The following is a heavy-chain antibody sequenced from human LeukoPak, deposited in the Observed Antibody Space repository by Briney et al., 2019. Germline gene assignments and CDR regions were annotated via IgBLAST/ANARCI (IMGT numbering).Heavy chain of an antibody. Sequence: PGGSLRLSCAASGFTFDDFGMSWVRQAPGKGLEWVSGIKWNGGSTGYADSVKGRFTISRDNAKNSLYLQMNSLRAEDTALYYCARDRRYYHDTGGQFDYWGQGTLVTVSS. D-gene: IGHD3-22*01. V-gene: IGHV3-20*04. CDR2: IKWNGGST. CDR3: ARDRRYYHDTGGQFDY. CDR1: GFTFDDFG. J-gene: IGHJ4*02.